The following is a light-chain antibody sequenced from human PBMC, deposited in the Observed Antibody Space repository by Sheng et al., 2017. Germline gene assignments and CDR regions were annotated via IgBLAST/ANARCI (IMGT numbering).Light chain of an antibody. V-gene: IGLV1-44*01. CDR2: NTN. CDR3: AVWDDNLNGV. CDR1: SSNIGSNT. Sequence: QSVLTHPPSASGTPGQRVTISCSGSSSNIGSNTVNWYQQLPGTAPKLLIYNTNQRPSGVPDRFSGSKSGTSASLAISGLQSEDEADYYCAVWDDNLNGVFGGGTELTVL. J-gene: IGLJ3*02.